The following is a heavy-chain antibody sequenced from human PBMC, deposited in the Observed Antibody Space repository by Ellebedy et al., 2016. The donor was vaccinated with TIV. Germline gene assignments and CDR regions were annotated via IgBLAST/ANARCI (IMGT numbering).Heavy chain of an antibody. J-gene: IGHJ6*02. D-gene: IGHD2-2*01. V-gene: IGHV1-69*13. CDR3: ARDWVVPAAIGADKDYYGMDV. CDR2: IIPIFGTA. CDR1: GGTFSSYA. Sequence: SVKVSXXASGGTFSSYAISWVRQAPGQGLEWMGGIIPIFGTANYAQKFQGRVTITADESTSTAYMELSSLRSEDTAVYYCARDWVVPAAIGADKDYYGMDVWGQGTTVTVSS.